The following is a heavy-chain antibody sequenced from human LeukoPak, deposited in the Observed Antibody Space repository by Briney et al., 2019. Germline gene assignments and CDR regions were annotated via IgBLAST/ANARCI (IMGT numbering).Heavy chain of an antibody. Sequence: SETLSLTCTVSGGSVSSTTYYWSRIRQPPGKGLVWIASINYSGSTYYNPSLKSRVTISVDTSENQFSLKLSSVTAADTAVYYCARYVVYGSGKYYFDYWGQGTLVTVSS. CDR3: ARYVVYGSGKYYFDY. D-gene: IGHD3-10*01. J-gene: IGHJ4*02. CDR2: INYSGST. CDR1: GGSVSSTTYY. V-gene: IGHV4-39*01.